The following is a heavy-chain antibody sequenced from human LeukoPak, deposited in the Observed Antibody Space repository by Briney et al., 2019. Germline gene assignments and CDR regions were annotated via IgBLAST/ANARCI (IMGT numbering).Heavy chain of an antibody. D-gene: IGHD6-13*01. CDR3: AKGLGIAAAGTDAFDI. Sequence: GGSLRLSCAASGFTFSSYWMSWVRQAPGKGLEWVANIKQDGSEKYYVDSVKGRFTISRDNAKNSLYLRMNSLRAEDTALYYCAKGLGIAAAGTDAFDIWGQGTMVTVSS. V-gene: IGHV3-7*03. CDR2: IKQDGSEK. CDR1: GFTFSSYW. J-gene: IGHJ3*02.